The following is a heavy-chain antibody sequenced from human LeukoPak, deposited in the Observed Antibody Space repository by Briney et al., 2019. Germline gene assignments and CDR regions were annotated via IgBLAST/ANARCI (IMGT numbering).Heavy chain of an antibody. V-gene: IGHV1-8*01. Sequence: ASVKVSCKASGYTFTSYDINWVRQATGQGLEWMGWMNPNSGNTGYAQKFQGKVTMTRNTSISTAYMELSSLRSEDTAVYYCARGPSGSYYRLSRGYNWFDPWGQGTLVTVSS. CDR1: GYTFTSYD. D-gene: IGHD1-26*01. J-gene: IGHJ5*02. CDR3: ARGPSGSYYRLSRGYNWFDP. CDR2: MNPNSGNT.